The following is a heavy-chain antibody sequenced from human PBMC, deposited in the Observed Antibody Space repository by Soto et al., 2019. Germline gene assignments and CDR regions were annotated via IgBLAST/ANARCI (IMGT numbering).Heavy chain of an antibody. CDR1: GFSFRSYA. CDR2: ISASGDST. Sequence: EVQLLESGGGLVQPGGSLRLSCAASGFSFRSYAMSWVRQAPGKGLEWVSTISASGDSTYYADSVKGRFTISRDNSENTLYLQMNSLRAEDTAVYYCVDGGRYGYYWGQGTLVTVSS. J-gene: IGHJ4*02. CDR3: VDGGRYGYY. V-gene: IGHV3-23*01. D-gene: IGHD1-26*01.